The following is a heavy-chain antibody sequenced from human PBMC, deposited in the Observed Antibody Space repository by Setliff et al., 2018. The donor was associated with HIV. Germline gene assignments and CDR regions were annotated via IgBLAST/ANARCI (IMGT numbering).Heavy chain of an antibody. D-gene: IGHD6-13*01. CDR1: GGSFNGYS. V-gene: IGHV4-34*01. CDR2: IYYRGST. J-gene: IGHJ6*03. CDR3: ARGRYRSRWYASDHYYIDV. Sequence: PSETLSLTCAVYGGSFNGYSWTWIRQPPGKGLQWIGSIYYRGSTYYNPSLRSRATISVDTSKNQFSLKLRSVTAADTALYYCARGRYRSRWYASDHYYIDVWGKGTTVTVSS.